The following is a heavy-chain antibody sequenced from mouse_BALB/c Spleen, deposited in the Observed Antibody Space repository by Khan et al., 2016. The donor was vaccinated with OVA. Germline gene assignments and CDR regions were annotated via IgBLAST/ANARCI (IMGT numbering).Heavy chain of an antibody. Sequence: QVQLKESGPGLVAPSQSLSITCTVSGFSLPRYNIHRVRQPLGKGLEWRGMIWGGGGTDYNSTLKSRLSISKDNSNNQVFLKMNSFQTDDTAMYXYARAYYRYNGSYAMDYWGQGTSVTVSS. CDR3: ARAYYRYNGSYAMDY. J-gene: IGHJ4*01. CDR2: IWGGGGT. D-gene: IGHD2-14*01. CDR1: GFSLPRYN. V-gene: IGHV2-6-4*01.